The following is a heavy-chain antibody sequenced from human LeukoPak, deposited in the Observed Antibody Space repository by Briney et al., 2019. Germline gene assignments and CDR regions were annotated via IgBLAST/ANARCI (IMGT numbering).Heavy chain of an antibody. V-gene: IGHV3-43D*04. CDR3: AKGYYDSSGYYPFDY. J-gene: IGHJ4*02. Sequence: PGGSMRLSCAASGFTFDDYAMHWVRQAPGKGLEWVSLISWDGSSTYYADSVKGRFTISRDNSKNSLYLQMNSLRAEDTALYYCAKGYYDSSGYYPFDYWGQGTLVTVSS. CDR2: ISWDGSST. D-gene: IGHD3-22*01. CDR1: GFTFDDYA.